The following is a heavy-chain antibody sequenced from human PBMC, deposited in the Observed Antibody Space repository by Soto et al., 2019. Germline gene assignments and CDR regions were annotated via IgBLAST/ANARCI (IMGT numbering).Heavy chain of an antibody. D-gene: IGHD3-16*01. J-gene: IGHJ4*02. CDR3: ARVGIRDYIWGSSFDY. V-gene: IGHV3-64*01. CDR1: GFTFSSYA. Sequence: GGSLRLSCAASGFTFSSYAMHWVRQAPEKGLEYVSAISSNGGSTYYANSVKGRFTISRDNSKNTLYLQMGSLRAEDMAGYYCARVGIRDYIWGSSFDYWGQGTLVTVSS. CDR2: ISSNGGST.